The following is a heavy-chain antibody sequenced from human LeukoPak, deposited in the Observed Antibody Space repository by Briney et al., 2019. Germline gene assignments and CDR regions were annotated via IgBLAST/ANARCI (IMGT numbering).Heavy chain of an antibody. CDR1: GFTFSSYG. Sequence: QPGRSLRLSCAASGFTFSSYGMHWVRQAPGKGLEWVAVISYDGSNKYYADSVKGRFTISRDNSKNTLYLQMNSLRAEDTAVYYCARWEAVAGTPGFFDYWGQGTLVTVSS. CDR2: ISYDGSNK. J-gene: IGHJ4*02. V-gene: IGHV3-30*03. CDR3: ARWEAVAGTPGFFDY. D-gene: IGHD6-19*01.